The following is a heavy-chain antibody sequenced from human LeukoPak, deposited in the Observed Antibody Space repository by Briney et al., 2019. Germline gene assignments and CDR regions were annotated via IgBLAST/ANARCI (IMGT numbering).Heavy chain of an antibody. CDR1: GFTFTNHP. CDR3: AKLPYDFWSGYYSHFHH. D-gene: IGHD3-3*01. CDR2: ISGSGDST. Sequence: GGSLRLSCAASGFTFTNHPMHWVRQASGKRLEWVSAISGSGDSTYYADSVKGRFTVSRDNSKNTLYLQMNSLRAEDTAVYYCAKLPYDFWSGYYSHFHHWGQGTLVTVSS. J-gene: IGHJ1*01. V-gene: IGHV3-23*01.